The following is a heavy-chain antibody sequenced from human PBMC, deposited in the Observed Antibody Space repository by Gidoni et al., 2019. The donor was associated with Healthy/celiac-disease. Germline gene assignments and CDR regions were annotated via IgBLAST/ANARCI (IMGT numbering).Heavy chain of an antibody. CDR2: ISSSSSTI. D-gene: IGHD6-13*01. J-gene: IGHJ4*02. V-gene: IGHV3-48*01. CDR3: ASWLAAAGGGFDY. Sequence: EVQLVESGGGLVQPGGSLRLSCAASGFTFSSYSMNWVRQAPGKGLEWVSYISSSSSTIYYADSVKGRFTISRDNAKNSLYLQMNSLRAEDTAVYYCASWLAAAGGGFDYWGQGTLVTVSS. CDR1: GFTFSSYS.